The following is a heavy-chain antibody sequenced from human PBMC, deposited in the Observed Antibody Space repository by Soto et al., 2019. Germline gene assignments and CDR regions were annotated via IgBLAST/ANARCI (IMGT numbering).Heavy chain of an antibody. V-gene: IGHV1-69*01. D-gene: IGHD1-26*01. Sequence: QVQLVQSGSEVKKPGSSLKVSCGASGGTFSSYTINWELQAPGQGLEWMGGIIPFVGTSNYAQKFQGRFTITADDSTITAYMALRSLRSEDTPVYYWARVGHINNYGMAVWGQGATVSVSS. CDR3: ARVGHINNYGMAV. CDR1: GGTFSSYT. CDR2: IIPFVGTS. J-gene: IGHJ6*02.